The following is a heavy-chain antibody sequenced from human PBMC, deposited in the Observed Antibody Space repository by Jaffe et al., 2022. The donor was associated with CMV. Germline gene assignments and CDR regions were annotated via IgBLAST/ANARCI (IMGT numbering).Heavy chain of an antibody. CDR2: IWYDGSNK. D-gene: IGHD2-21*02. V-gene: IGHV3-33*01. CDR3: ARDGGAYCGGDCALDY. CDR1: GFTFSSYG. Sequence: QVQLVESGGGVVQPGRSLRLSCAASGFTFSSYGMHWVRQAPGKGLEWVAVIWYDGSNKYYADSVKGRFTISRDNSKNTLYLQMNSLRAEDTAVYYCARDGGAYCGGDCALDYWGQGTLVTVSS. J-gene: IGHJ4*02.